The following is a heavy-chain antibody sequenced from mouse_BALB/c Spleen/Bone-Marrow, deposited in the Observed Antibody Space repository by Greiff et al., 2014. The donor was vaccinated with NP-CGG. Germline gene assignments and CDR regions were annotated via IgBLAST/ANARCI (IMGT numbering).Heavy chain of an antibody. V-gene: IGHV5-6-5*01. CDR2: IGSGGRK. CDR3: ARGGMTPFDF. J-gene: IGHJ2*01. CDR1: GITVSSYA. Sequence: EVHLVESGGGLVKPGGSLKLSCEASGITVSSYAMSWVRQTPEKRLEWVASIGSGGRKQYPDSVEGRLTISRDNARNILYRQVSRLRSEDTAMYDWARGGMTPFDFWGQGITLTVSS. D-gene: IGHD2-13*01.